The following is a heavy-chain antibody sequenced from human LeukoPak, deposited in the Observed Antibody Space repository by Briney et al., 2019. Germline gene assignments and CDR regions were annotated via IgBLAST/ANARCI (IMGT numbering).Heavy chain of an antibody. V-gene: IGHV3-33*01. Sequence: GRSLRLSCAASGFIFSSYGMHWGRQAPGKGLEWVALIWNDGSNEHYADSVKGRFTISRDNSKNTLYLQMNSLTAEDTAVYYCARDGPNCSGGNCYSGTLDYWGQGTLVTVSS. CDR3: ARDGPNCSGGNCYSGTLDY. D-gene: IGHD2-15*01. J-gene: IGHJ4*02. CDR1: GFIFSSYG. CDR2: IWNDGSNE.